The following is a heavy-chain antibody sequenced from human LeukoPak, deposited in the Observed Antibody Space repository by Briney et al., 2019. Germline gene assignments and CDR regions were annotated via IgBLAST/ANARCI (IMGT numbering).Heavy chain of an antibody. CDR1: GFTFSSYG. V-gene: IGHV3-30*02. D-gene: IGHD2-2*01. CDR2: IWYDGSNK. J-gene: IGHJ4*02. Sequence: GGSLRLSCAASGFTFSSYGMHWVRQAPGKGLEWVAVIWYDGSNKYYADSVKGRFTISRDNSKNTLYLQMNSLRAEDTAVYYCAKEASIVVVPAATNHPFDYWGQGTLVTVSS. CDR3: AKEASIVVVPAATNHPFDY.